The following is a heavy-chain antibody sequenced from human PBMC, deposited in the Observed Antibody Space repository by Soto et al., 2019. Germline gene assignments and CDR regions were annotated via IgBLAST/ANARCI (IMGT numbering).Heavy chain of an antibody. J-gene: IGHJ5*02. Sequence: PSQTLSLTCTVSGVSSRSSLYYRSWIRQPPGKGLEWIGYIFDSGITHYNPSLKSRVAMSVDTSKNQFSLNLTSVTAADTAVYFCAIQFCTGGACFNWFDPWGPGPLVTSPQ. CDR1: GVSSRSSLYY. CDR3: AIQFCTGGACFNWFDP. CDR2: IFDSGIT. V-gene: IGHV4-30-4*01. D-gene: IGHD2-21*02.